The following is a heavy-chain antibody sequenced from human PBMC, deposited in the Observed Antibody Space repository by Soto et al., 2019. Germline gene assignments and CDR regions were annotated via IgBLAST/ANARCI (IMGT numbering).Heavy chain of an antibody. V-gene: IGHV1-69*01. CDR2: SIAILGKA. Sequence: QVQLVQSGAEVKKPGSSVKVSCKASGGTFSSYAISWVRQAPGQGLEWLGGSIAILGKANYAEKFQGRVTITGDESTGTAYMELRSLRSEDTAVYYCARERGGAIIVGVTGTFDVWGQGTLVTVSS. CDR3: ARERGGAIIVGVTGTFDV. J-gene: IGHJ3*01. D-gene: IGHD3-22*01. CDR1: GGTFSSYA.